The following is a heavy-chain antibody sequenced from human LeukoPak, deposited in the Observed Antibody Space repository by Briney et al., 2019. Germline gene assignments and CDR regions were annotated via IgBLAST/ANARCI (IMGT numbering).Heavy chain of an antibody. CDR1: GYTLTELS. CDR3: ATSILLRYSSRTGY. CDR2: FDPEDGET. J-gene: IGHJ4*02. D-gene: IGHD6-13*01. V-gene: IGHV1-24*01. Sequence: AASVKVSCRVSGYTLTELSMHWVRQAPGKGLEWMRGFDPEDGETIYAQKFQGRVTMTEDTSTDTAYMELSSLRSEDTAVYYCATSILLRYSSRTGYWGQGTLVTVSS.